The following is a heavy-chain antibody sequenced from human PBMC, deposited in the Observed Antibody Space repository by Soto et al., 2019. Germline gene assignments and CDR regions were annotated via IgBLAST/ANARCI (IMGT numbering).Heavy chain of an antibody. J-gene: IGHJ4*02. Sequence: GGSLRLSCAASGFTFSSYGMHWVRQAPGKGLEWVAVIWYDGSNKYYADSVKGRFTISRDNSKNTLYLQMNSLRAEDTAVYYCARDEYDFWSGYYFIHWGQGTLVTVSS. CDR2: IWYDGSNK. CDR1: GFTFSSYG. CDR3: ARDEYDFWSGYYFIH. V-gene: IGHV3-33*01. D-gene: IGHD3-3*01.